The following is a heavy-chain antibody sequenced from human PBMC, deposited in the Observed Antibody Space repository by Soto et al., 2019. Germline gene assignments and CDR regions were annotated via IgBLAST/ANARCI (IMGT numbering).Heavy chain of an antibody. V-gene: IGHV1-69*02. D-gene: IGHD2-15*01. CDR1: GGTFSSYT. J-gene: IGHJ3*02. Sequence: SVKVSFNASGGTFSSYTISWVRQAPGQGLERIGRIIPILGIANYAQKFQGRVTITADKSTSTAYMELSSLRSEDTAVYYCASGKEYGSGGSYYETYDFDIWGQVIMLTVSS. CDR2: IIPILGIA. CDR3: ASGKEYGSGGSYYETYDFDI.